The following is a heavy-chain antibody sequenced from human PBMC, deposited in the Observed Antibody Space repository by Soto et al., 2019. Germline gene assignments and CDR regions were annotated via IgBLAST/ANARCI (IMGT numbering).Heavy chain of an antibody. Sequence: QVQLVESGGGVVQPGRSLRLSCAASGFTFSSYGMHWVRQAPGRGLEWVAVISYDGGNKYYADSVKGRFTISRDNSKNTLYLLMNSLRAEDTAEYYCAKDRARYCGGGSCYSIFDYWGQGTLVTVSS. CDR1: GFTFSSYG. D-gene: IGHD2-15*01. J-gene: IGHJ4*02. V-gene: IGHV3-30*18. CDR2: ISYDGGNK. CDR3: AKDRARYCGGGSCYSIFDY.